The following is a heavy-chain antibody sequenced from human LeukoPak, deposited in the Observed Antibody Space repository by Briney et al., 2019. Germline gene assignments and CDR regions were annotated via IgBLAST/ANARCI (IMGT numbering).Heavy chain of an antibody. CDR1: AVTCSSYC. CDR2: INSSSTYI. D-gene: IGHD6-6*01. V-gene: IGHV3-21*01. Sequence: GRSLRLSCAASAVTCSSYCRTWVRQAPGKGLEWVSSINSSSTYIYYAASVTGRFTIPRHNTKHSLYLHMNSLRAEETTVYYCARSISWAPRGKDYMDVWGKGTTVTVSS. CDR3: ARSISWAPRGKDYMDV. J-gene: IGHJ6*03.